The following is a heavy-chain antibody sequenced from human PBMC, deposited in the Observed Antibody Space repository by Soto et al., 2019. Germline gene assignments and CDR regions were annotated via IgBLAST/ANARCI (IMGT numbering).Heavy chain of an antibody. CDR3: ASHVHNQGYEYHFDS. Sequence: QLQLQESGPGLVKPSETLSLTCTASGGSISSNSYYWGWIRQSPGKGLEWIGSIGYTGTIYYNPSLQSRVTMSVDTSAKQISLRLSSMTAADTAVYYCASHVHNQGYEYHFDSWSQGTLVTVSS. D-gene: IGHD3-3*01. CDR2: IGYTGTI. CDR1: GGSISSNSYY. J-gene: IGHJ4*02. V-gene: IGHV4-39*01.